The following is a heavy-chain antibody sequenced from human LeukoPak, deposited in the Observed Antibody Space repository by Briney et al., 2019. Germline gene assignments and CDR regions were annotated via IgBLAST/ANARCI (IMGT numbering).Heavy chain of an antibody. CDR2: ISRNGDTT. CDR3: VKALTDDAFDI. CDR1: GFTFSTFP. V-gene: IGHV3-64D*06. J-gene: IGHJ3*02. Sequence: GGSLRLSCSASGFTFSTFPMHWVRQAPGKGLEYFSAISRNGDTTYYADSVKGRFTISRDNSKNTLYLQRSSLGPEDTAVYYCVKALTDDAFDIWGQGTMVTVSS.